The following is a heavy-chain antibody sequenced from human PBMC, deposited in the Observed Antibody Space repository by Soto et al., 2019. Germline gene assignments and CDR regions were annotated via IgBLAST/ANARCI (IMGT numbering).Heavy chain of an antibody. V-gene: IGHV5-51*01. CDR3: AFSLSTPHYYVMAF. Sequence: EELQISCKGSGYSFTSYWIGWVRQMPGKGLEWMGIIYPGDSDTRYSPSFQGQVTISADKSISTAYLQWSSLKASDTAMYYCAFSLSTPHYYVMAFCGQGSTVTGSS. J-gene: IGHJ6*02. CDR2: IYPGDSDT. D-gene: IGHD2-15*01. CDR1: GYSFTSYW.